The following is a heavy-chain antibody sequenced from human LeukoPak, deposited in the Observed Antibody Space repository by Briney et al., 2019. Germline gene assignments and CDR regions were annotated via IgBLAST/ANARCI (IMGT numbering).Heavy chain of an antibody. V-gene: IGHV4-34*01. Sequence: PSETLSLTCAVYGGSFSGYYWSWIRQPPGKGLEWIGEINHSGSTNYNPSLKSRVTISVDTSKNQFSLKLSSVTAADTAVYYCARGPPYYDFWSGYYPMGAFDTWGQGTMVTVSS. CDR3: ARGPPYYDFWSGYYPMGAFDT. CDR1: GGSFSGYY. D-gene: IGHD3-3*01. J-gene: IGHJ3*02. CDR2: INHSGST.